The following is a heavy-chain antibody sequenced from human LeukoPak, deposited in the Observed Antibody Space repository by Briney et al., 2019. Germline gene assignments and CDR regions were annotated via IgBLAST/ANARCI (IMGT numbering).Heavy chain of an antibody. J-gene: IGHJ5*02. D-gene: IGHD2-15*01. CDR3: ARAEVVVAATHRWFDP. CDR1: GGSISSDY. V-gene: IGHV4-59*01. CDR2: IYYSGST. Sequence: PPETLSLTCTVSGGSISSDYWSWIRQPPGKGLEWIGYIYYSGSTNYNPSLKSRVTISVDTSKNQFSLKLSSVTAADTAVYYCARAEVVVAATHRWFDPWGQGTLVTVSS.